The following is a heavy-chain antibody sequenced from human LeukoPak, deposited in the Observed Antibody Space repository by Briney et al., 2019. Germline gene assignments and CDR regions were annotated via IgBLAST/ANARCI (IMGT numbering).Heavy chain of an antibody. Sequence: PSETLSLTCTVSGYSISSGYYWGWIRQPPGKGLEWIGSIYHSGSTYYNPSLKSRVTISVDTSKNQFSLKLSSVTAADTAVYYCARGRTRYGQPIRQVWGKGTTVTVSS. D-gene: IGHD1-1*01. V-gene: IGHV4-38-2*02. CDR1: GYSISSGYY. J-gene: IGHJ6*04. CDR2: IYHSGST. CDR3: ARGRTRYGQPIRQV.